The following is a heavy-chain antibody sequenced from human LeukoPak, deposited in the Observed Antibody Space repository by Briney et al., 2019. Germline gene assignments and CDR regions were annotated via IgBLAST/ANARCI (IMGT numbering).Heavy chain of an antibody. V-gene: IGHV7-4-1*02. CDR1: GYTFTSYA. D-gene: IGHD3-3*01. Sequence: SVKVSCKASGYTFTSYAMNWVRQAPGQGLEWMGWINTNTGNPTYAQGFTGRFVFSLDTSVSTAYLQISSLKAEDTAVYYCARVDFWSGLASLGYYGMDVWGQGTTVTVSS. CDR2: INTNTGNP. CDR3: ARVDFWSGLASLGYYGMDV. J-gene: IGHJ6*02.